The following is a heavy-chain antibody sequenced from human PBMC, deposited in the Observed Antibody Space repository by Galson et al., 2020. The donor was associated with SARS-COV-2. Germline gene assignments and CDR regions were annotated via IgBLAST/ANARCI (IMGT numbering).Heavy chain of an antibody. CDR1: GDSITSYY. D-gene: IGHD1-26*01. V-gene: IGHV4-59*01. CDR3: SRYTGSHVDY. J-gene: IGHJ4*02. Sequence: SETLSLTCTVSGDSITSYYWSWIRQSPGKGLEWIGYIYYKGSAKSNPSLTSRVAISEDASKNQFSLQLTSVTAADTAVYFCSRYTGSHVDYWGQGTLVTVSS. CDR2: IYYKGSA.